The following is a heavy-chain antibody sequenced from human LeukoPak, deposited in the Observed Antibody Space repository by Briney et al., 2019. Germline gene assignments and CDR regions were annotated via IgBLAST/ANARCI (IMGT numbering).Heavy chain of an antibody. V-gene: IGHV3-21*01. CDR1: GFTFSSYT. CDR3: AKDLGTTMITSLDY. D-gene: IGHD3-22*01. Sequence: PGGSLRLSCAASGFTFSSYTMNWVRQAPGKGLEWVPSISSSSYYIYYADSVTGRFTISRDNAKNSLYLQMNSLRADDTAVYYCAKDLGTTMITSLDYWGQGTLVTVSS. CDR2: ISSSSYYI. J-gene: IGHJ4*02.